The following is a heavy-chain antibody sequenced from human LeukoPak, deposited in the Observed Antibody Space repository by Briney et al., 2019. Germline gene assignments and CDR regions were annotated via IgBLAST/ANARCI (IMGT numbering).Heavy chain of an antibody. CDR1: GGSISSYY. CDR3: ARLDPSIAVAGLYY. Sequence: SETLSLTCTVSGGSISSYYWSWIRQPPRKGLEWIGYIYYSGSTNYNPSLKSRATISVDTSKNQFSLKLSSVTAADTAVYYCARLDPSIAVAGLYYWGQGTLVTVSS. CDR2: IYYSGST. V-gene: IGHV4-59*08. D-gene: IGHD6-19*01. J-gene: IGHJ4*02.